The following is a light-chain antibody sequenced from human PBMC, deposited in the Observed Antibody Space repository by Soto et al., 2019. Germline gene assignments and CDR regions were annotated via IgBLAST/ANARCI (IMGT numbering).Light chain of an antibody. Sequence: EIVMTQSPATLSVSPGERATLSCRASQSVNSHLAWFQQRPGQAPRLLMYEASTRSTGVPARFSASGSGTDFTLTISGLQSEDFAVYYCQQYHIWYTFGQGPSWRSN. J-gene: IGKJ2*01. CDR1: QSVNSH. V-gene: IGKV3-15*01. CDR3: QQYHIWYT. CDR2: EAS.